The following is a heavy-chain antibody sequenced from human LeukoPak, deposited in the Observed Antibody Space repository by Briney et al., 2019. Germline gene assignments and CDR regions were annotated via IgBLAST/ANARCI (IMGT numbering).Heavy chain of an antibody. V-gene: IGHV3-72*01. CDR3: VRGYHSFDV. D-gene: IGHD5-18*01. Sequence: GGSLRLSWAASGFTFSDHYMDWVRQAPDKGLEWVGRSRNKANSYTTQYAASVNGRFTVSRDESKNLLFLQMDSLKIEDTALYYCVRGYHSFDVWGQGTMVTVSS. J-gene: IGHJ3*01. CDR1: GFTFSDHY. CDR2: SRNKANSYTT.